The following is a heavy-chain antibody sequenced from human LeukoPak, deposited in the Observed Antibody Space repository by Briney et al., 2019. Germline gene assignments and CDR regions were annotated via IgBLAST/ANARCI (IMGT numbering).Heavy chain of an antibody. V-gene: IGHV3-48*04. CDR1: GFTFSSYS. Sequence: GGSLRLSCAASGFTFSSYSMNWVRQAPGKGLEWVSYISSSSSTIYYADSVKGRFTISRDNAKNSLYLQMNSLRAEDTAVYYCARDEVDYGDPGDYYYYGMDVWGQGTTVTVSS. CDR3: ARDEVDYGDPGDYYYYGMDV. J-gene: IGHJ6*02. D-gene: IGHD4-17*01. CDR2: ISSSSSTI.